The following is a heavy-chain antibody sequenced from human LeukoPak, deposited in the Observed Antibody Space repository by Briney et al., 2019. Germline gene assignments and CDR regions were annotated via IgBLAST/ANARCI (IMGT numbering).Heavy chain of an antibody. Sequence: SETLSLTCTVSGGSISSSSFYWGWIRQPPGKGLEWIGSIFYSGNTYYNPSLKSRVTISIDTSNNQFSLKLSSVTAADTAVYYCARGTDYHDIWGQGTMVTVSS. D-gene: IGHD4/OR15-4a*01. CDR2: IFYSGNT. CDR3: ARGTDYHDI. V-gene: IGHV4-39*07. J-gene: IGHJ3*02. CDR1: GGSISSSSFY.